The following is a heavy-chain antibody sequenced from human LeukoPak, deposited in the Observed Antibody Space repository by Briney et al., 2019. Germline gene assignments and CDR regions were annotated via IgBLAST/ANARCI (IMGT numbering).Heavy chain of an antibody. CDR2: IDYSGDSP. Sequence: GGSLRLSCTGSGFTLSSYEMTWIRQAPGKGLEWVSSIDYSGDSPYYADSVKGRFTMSRDNSKNIVYLQMNSLRAEDTAVYYCARDTYGSGSYYNAPLDYWGQGTLVTVSS. V-gene: IGHV3-23*01. CDR3: ARDTYGSGSYYNAPLDY. D-gene: IGHD3-10*01. CDR1: GFTLSSYE. J-gene: IGHJ4*02.